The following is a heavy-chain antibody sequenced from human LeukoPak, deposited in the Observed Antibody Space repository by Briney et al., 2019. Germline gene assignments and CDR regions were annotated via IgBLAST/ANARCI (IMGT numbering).Heavy chain of an antibody. Sequence: SETLSLTYTVSGGSIISADYYWSWFRQYSGKGPEWIGYIYYSGTTYYNPSLKSRLTISVDTSKSQFSLELRSVTAADTAVYFCARALYSYGGFDYWGQGTLVTVSS. CDR3: ARALYSYGGFDY. D-gene: IGHD5-18*01. J-gene: IGHJ4*02. V-gene: IGHV4-31*03. CDR1: GGSIISADYY. CDR2: IYYSGTT.